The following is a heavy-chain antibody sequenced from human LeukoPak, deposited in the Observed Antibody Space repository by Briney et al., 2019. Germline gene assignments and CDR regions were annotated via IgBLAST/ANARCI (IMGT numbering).Heavy chain of an antibody. Sequence: QPGGSLRLSCAASGFTLDDYTMHWVRQAPGKGLGWVSLISWDGGSTYYADSVKGRFTISRDNSKNSLYLQMNSLRTEDTALYYCAKGFRPRYYYDSCRSAFDIWGQGTMVTVSS. J-gene: IGHJ3*02. V-gene: IGHV3-43*01. D-gene: IGHD3-22*01. CDR2: ISWDGGST. CDR3: AKGFRPRYYYDSCRSAFDI. CDR1: GFTLDDYT.